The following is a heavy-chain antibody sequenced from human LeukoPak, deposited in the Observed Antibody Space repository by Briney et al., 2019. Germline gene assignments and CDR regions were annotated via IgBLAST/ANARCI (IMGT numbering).Heavy chain of an antibody. CDR3: ARSVYSSSPRVYYYYMDV. D-gene: IGHD6-6*01. V-gene: IGHV1-2*02. CDR1: GYTFTGYY. J-gene: IGHJ6*03. Sequence: GASVKVSCKASGYTFTGYYMHWVRQAPGQGLEWMGWINPNSGGTNYAQKFQGRVTMTRDTSISTAYMELSRLRSDDTAVYYCARSVYSSSPRVYYYYMDVWGKGTTVTVSS. CDR2: INPNSGGT.